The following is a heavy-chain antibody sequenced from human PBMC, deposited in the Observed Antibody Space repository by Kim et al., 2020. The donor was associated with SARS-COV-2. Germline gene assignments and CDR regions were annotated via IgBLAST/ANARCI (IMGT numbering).Heavy chain of an antibody. D-gene: IGHD3-22*01. V-gene: IGHV3-23*03. J-gene: IGHJ3*01. CDR3: ARVDPFGGGCYGAFDF. Sequence: SLKSRFTISIDASKNTVYLKLSSLNAADTAVYYCARVDPFGGGCYGAFDFWGQGTLVTVSS.